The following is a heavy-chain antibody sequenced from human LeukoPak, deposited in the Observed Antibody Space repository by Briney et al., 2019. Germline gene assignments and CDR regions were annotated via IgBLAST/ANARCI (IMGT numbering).Heavy chain of an antibody. CDR1: GFTFSSYS. J-gene: IGHJ4*02. CDR2: ISSSSGYK. Sequence: GGSLRLSCAVSGFTFSSYSMTWVRQAPGKGLEWVSSISSSSGYKYYADSVKGRFTISRDNAKNSLYLQMDSLRAEDAAVYYCARTSGESTAALRAPFDYWGQGTLPTVPS. V-gene: IGHV3-21*01. D-gene: IGHD6-6*01. CDR3: ARTSGESTAALRAPFDY.